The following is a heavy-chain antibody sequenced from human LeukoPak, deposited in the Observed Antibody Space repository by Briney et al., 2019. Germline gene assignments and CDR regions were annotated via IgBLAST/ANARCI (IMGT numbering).Heavy chain of an antibody. CDR2: INPNSGGT. D-gene: IGHD4-17*01. CDR1: GYTFTGYY. CDR3: ARDPNLRYDWFDP. Sequence: GASVKVSCKASGYTFTGYYMHWVRRAPGQGLEWMGWINPNSGGTNYAQKFQGRVTMTRDTSISTAYMELSRLRSDDTAVYYCARDPNLRYDWFDPWGQGTLVTVSS. J-gene: IGHJ5*02. V-gene: IGHV1-2*02.